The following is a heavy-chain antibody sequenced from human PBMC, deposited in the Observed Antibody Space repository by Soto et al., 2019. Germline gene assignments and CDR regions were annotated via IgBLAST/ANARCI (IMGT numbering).Heavy chain of an antibody. Sequence: SVKVSCKASGGMFYSSAINWVRQAPGQGLEWMGGIVPMNGSPKYAQEFLGRVTISADASATTAYMDLSGLKSEDTAVYYCSFAPNWTYQLTRSWGRGTQVTVSS. J-gene: IGHJ5*02. D-gene: IGHD1-7*01. CDR1: GGMFYSSA. V-gene: IGHV1-69*13. CDR3: SFAPNWTYQLTRS. CDR2: IVPMNGSP.